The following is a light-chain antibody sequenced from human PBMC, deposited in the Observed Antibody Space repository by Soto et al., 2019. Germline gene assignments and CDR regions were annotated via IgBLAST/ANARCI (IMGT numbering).Light chain of an antibody. CDR3: QHYISYSRKR. V-gene: IGKV1-5*03. CDR2: RAS. CDR1: QSISSW. Sequence: DIQMTQCPSTLSAFVGDIFNITCRASQSISSWLACYQQKPGDAPKLLIYRASRLQSGVPSRFSGSGSGTEFALTISSLQPDDFATYYCQHYISYSRKRFGQGTKVDIK. J-gene: IGKJ1*01.